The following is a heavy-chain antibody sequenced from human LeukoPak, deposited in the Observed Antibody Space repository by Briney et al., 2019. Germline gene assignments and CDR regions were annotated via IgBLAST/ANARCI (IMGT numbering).Heavy chain of an antibody. D-gene: IGHD6-13*01. CDR1: GSSFTSYW. Sequence: HGESLSISCKGSGSSFTSYWISWVRTMPGRGLEWMGRIEPSDSYTNYSPSFQGHVTISANKSISTAYLQWSSLKASDTAMYCCARLGITAADYGGPWGQGTLVTVSS. J-gene: IGHJ4*02. CDR3: ARLGITAADYGGP. CDR2: IEPSDSYT. V-gene: IGHV5-10-1*01.